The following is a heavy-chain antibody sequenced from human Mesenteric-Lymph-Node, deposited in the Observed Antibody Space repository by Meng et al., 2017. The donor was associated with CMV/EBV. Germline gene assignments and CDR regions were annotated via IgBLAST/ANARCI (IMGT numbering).Heavy chain of an antibody. J-gene: IGHJ4*02. V-gene: IGHV4-38-2*02. CDR1: GYSISSGYY. Sequence: SETLSLTCTVSGYSISSGYYWGWIRQPPGKGLEWIGYIDYSGGTTYNPSLSSRVTLSIDTSKNQFSLTLNSVTAADTAMYYCSSQEGGTSRTYWGQGTMVTVSS. CDR2: IDYSGGT. CDR3: SSQEGGTSRTY. D-gene: IGHD1-1*01.